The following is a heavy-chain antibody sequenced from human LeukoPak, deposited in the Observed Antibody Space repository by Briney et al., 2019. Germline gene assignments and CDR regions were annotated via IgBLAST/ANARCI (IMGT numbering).Heavy chain of an antibody. V-gene: IGHV1-46*01. CDR1: GYTFTSYY. J-gene: IGHJ4*02. Sequence: GASVKVSCKASGYTFTSYYMHWVRQAPGQGLEWMGIINPSGGSTSYAQKFQGRVTMTRDTSTSTVYMELSSLRSEDTAVYYCARVNIVATMLTRERAENFDYWGQGTLVTVSS. CDR3: ARVNIVATMLTRERAENFDY. CDR2: INPSGGST. D-gene: IGHD5-12*01.